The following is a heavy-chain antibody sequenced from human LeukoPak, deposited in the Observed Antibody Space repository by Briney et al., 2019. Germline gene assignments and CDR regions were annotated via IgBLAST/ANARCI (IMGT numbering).Heavy chain of an antibody. CDR2: LRYDATGD. CDR1: GFTFNTFG. D-gene: IGHD3-22*01. Sequence: GGSLRLSCAVSGFTFNTFGMHWVRQAPGKGLEWVAYLRYDATGDYYADSVKGRFTISRDTSKNTLYLQMHSLRTEDTAVYYCARDPGGYYLNGGYWGQGTLVTVSS. J-gene: IGHJ4*02. CDR3: ARDPGGYYLNGGY. V-gene: IGHV3-30*02.